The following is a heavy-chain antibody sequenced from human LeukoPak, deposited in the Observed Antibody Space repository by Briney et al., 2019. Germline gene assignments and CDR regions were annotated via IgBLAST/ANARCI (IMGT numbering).Heavy chain of an antibody. CDR2: ISGIGGST. Sequence: GGSLRLSCAASGFTFSAYAMGWVRQAPGKGLEWVSTISGIGGSTYYADSVKGRFTISRDNSKNTLYLRMSSLRAEDTAEYYCAKDRDAYGDPDVFDVWGQGTMVTVSS. D-gene: IGHD4-17*01. V-gene: IGHV3-23*01. CDR3: AKDRDAYGDPDVFDV. J-gene: IGHJ3*01. CDR1: GFTFSAYA.